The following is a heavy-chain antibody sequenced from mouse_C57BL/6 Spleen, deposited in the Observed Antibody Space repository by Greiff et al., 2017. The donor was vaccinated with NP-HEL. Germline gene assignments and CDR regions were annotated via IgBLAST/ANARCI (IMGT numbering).Heavy chain of an antibody. CDR2: ISACGSYT. CDR1: GFTFSSYA. Sequence: EVQVVESGGGLVKPGGSLKLSCAASGFTFSSYAMSWVRQTPEKRLEWVATISACGSYTYYPDNVKGRFTLSRDNDKNTLYLQMRHLKSEDTAMYYCARENYDGDSAWFAYWGQGTLVTVSA. CDR3: ARENYDGDSAWFAY. V-gene: IGHV5-4*01. D-gene: IGHD2-3*01. J-gene: IGHJ3*01.